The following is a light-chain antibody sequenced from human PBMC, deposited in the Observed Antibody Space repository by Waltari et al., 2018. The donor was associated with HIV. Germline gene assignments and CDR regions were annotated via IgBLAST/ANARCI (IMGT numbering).Light chain of an antibody. CDR1: RNVLYDSNNKNY. CDR3: QQYYNTPFT. J-gene: IGKJ3*01. Sequence: IVMTQSPDSLAVSLGERATINCKSARNVLYDSNNKNYLAWYQQKPGQPPKLLIYWASTRESGVPDRFSGSGSGTDFTLTISSLQAEDVAVYYCQQYYNTPFTFGPGTKVDI. V-gene: IGKV4-1*01. CDR2: WAS.